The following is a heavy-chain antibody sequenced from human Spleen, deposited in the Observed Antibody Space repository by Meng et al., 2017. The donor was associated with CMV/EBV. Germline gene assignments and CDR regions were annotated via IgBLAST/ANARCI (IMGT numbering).Heavy chain of an antibody. CDR1: GFTFISYW. CDR2: VTSDGSNT. D-gene: IGHD3-10*01. Sequence: ADSGFTFISYWMHWVRQAPGKGLVWVSRVTSDGSNTIYADSVKGRFTISRDNAKNTLYLQMNNLRADDTAVYYCATERKGSYYDYWGQGTLVTVSS. CDR3: ATERKGSYYDY. J-gene: IGHJ4*02. V-gene: IGHV3-74*01.